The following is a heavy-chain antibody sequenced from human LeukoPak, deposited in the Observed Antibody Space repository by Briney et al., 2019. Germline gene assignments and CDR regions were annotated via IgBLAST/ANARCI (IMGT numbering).Heavy chain of an antibody. J-gene: IGHJ4*02. D-gene: IGHD3-22*01. CDR1: GFSFSTYE. CDR2: ISRGGFEI. CDR3: AKGAMPYYDGSGYNYFDY. V-gene: IGHV3-48*03. Sequence: SGGSLRLSCVGSGFSFSTYEMNWVRQAPGRGLEWLSFISRGGFEIHYAASVEGRFSISRDNSKNTLHLQMNSLRAEDTAVYYCAKGAMPYYDGSGYNYFDYWGQGTPVTVSS.